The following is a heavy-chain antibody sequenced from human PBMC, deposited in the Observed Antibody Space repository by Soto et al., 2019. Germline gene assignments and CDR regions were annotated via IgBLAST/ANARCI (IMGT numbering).Heavy chain of an antibody. V-gene: IGHV3-30*18. J-gene: IGHJ6*02. D-gene: IGHD5-18*01. CDR3: AKDTAMAQYYYYGMDV. Sequence: QVQLVESGGGVVQPGRSLRLSCAASGFTFSSYGMHWVRQAPGKGLAWVAVISYDGSNKYYADSVKGRFTISRDNSKNTLYLQMNSLRAEDTAVYYCAKDTAMAQYYYYGMDVWGQGTTVTVSS. CDR2: ISYDGSNK. CDR1: GFTFSSYG.